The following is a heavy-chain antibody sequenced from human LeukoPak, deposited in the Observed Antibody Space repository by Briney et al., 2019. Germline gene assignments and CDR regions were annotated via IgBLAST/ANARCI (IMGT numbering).Heavy chain of an antibody. CDR3: AREQDIGMVSALDY. CDR1: GYTFTGYY. D-gene: IGHD5-18*01. Sequence: ASVKVSCKPSGYTFTGYYMHWVRQAPGLGLEWMGWINPNSGDTNYAQKFQGRVTMTRDTSISTAYMELSRLRSDDTAVYYCAREQDIGMVSALDYWGQGTLVTVSS. V-gene: IGHV1-2*02. J-gene: IGHJ4*02. CDR2: INPNSGDT.